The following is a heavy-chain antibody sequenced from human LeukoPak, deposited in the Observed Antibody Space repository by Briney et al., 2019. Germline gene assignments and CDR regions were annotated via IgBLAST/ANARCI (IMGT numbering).Heavy chain of an antibody. J-gene: IGHJ4*02. Sequence: PGGSLRLSCAASGFTFSSYAMHWVRQAPGKGLEWVAVISYDGSNKYYADSVKGRFTISRDNSKNTLYLLMNSLRAEDTAVYYCAKFYSGDYMRGPLGYWGQGTLVTVSS. CDR2: ISYDGSNK. CDR1: GFTFSSYA. CDR3: AKFYSGDYMRGPLGY. V-gene: IGHV3-30*18. D-gene: IGHD4-17*01.